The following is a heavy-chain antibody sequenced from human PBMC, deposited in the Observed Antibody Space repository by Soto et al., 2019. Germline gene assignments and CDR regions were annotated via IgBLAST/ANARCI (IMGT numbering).Heavy chain of an antibody. D-gene: IGHD3-3*02. CDR3: ARHSLALRKNNWFDP. J-gene: IGHJ5*02. Sequence: PSETLSLTCTVSGDSIISSDFYWGWVRQPPGKGLEWIGSIFYLGSSYYNPSLKSRVTMSVDTSKNQFSLRLRSVTAADTALYFCARHSLALRKNNWFDPWGQGIRVTVFS. CDR2: IFYLGSS. V-gene: IGHV4-39*01. CDR1: GDSIISSDFY.